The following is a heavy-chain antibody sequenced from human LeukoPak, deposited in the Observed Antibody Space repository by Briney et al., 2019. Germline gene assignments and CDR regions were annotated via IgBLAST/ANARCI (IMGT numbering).Heavy chain of an antibody. V-gene: IGHV3-7*01. CDR2: TNPDGSEK. D-gene: IGHD1-26*01. Sequence: GESLSLSCAGSGFSYINYWMIWVRQAPGKGLQWVAKTNPDGSEKSYLDSVKGRFTISRDNAKNSLYLQMDGLRAADTAVYYCVRTSGHWGQGIPVTVSS. J-gene: IGHJ4*02. CDR3: VRTSGH. CDR1: GFSYINYW.